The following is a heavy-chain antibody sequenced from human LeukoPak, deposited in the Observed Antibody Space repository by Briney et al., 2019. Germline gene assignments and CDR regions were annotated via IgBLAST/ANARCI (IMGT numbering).Heavy chain of an antibody. CDR2: MNPNSGNT. J-gene: IGHJ3*02. V-gene: IGHV1-8*01. Sequence: ASVKVSCKASGYTFTSYDINWVRQATGQGLEWMGWMNPNSGNTGYAQKFQGRVTMTRNTSISTAYMELSSLRSEDTAVYYCASALGNYGDCEDAFDIWGQGTMVTVSS. CDR3: ASALGNYGDCEDAFDI. CDR1: GYTFTSYD. D-gene: IGHD4-17*01.